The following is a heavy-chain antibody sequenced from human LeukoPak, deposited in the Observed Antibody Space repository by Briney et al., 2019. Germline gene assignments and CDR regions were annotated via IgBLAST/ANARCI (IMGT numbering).Heavy chain of an antibody. Sequence: ASVKVSCKASGYTFTSYAMHWVRQAPGQRLEWMGWINAGNGNTKYSQKFQGRVTITRDTSASTAYMELSSLRSEDTAVYYCARRGRGVGTLTGYYTPFDYWGQGTLVTVSS. D-gene: IGHD3-9*01. V-gene: IGHV1-3*01. CDR2: INAGNGNT. CDR3: ARRGRGVGTLTGYYTPFDY. CDR1: GYTFTSYA. J-gene: IGHJ4*02.